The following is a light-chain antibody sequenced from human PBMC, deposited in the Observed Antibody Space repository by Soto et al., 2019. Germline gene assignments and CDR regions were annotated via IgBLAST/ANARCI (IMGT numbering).Light chain of an antibody. J-gene: IGKJ3*01. CDR2: GAS. CDR1: QSINTN. Sequence: DIVMTQSPATLSVSPGERATLSCRASQSINTNLAWYQQRPGQAPRLLIYGASTRATVIPDRFSGSGSGTEFTLTIGGLQADDFAVYYCTQYHHWPPKVIFGRGPRVDI. CDR3: TQYHHWPPKVI. V-gene: IGKV3-15*01.